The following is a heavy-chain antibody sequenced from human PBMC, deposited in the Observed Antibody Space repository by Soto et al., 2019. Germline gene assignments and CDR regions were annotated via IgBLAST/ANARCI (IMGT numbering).Heavy chain of an antibody. V-gene: IGHV4-30-2*01. CDR1: GGSISSDGYS. D-gene: IGHD3-10*01. Sequence: SETLSLTCAVSGGSISSDGYSWSWIRQPPGKGLEWIGYIYHSGSTYYNPSLQSRVTISVDRSKNQFSLKLSSVTAADTAVYYCAREAYYGNWFDPWRQLPLFPVSS. CDR3: AREAYYGNWFDP. J-gene: IGHJ5*02. CDR2: IYHSGST.